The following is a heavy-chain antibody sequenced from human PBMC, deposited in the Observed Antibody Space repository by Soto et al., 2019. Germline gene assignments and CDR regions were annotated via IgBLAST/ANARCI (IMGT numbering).Heavy chain of an antibody. J-gene: IGHJ4*02. CDR3: AKDSRYMVRRVAQRQNPDY. CDR1: GFTFSSYG. Sequence: MRLSCAASGFTFSSYGMHWVRQAPGKGLEWVAVISYDGSNKYYADSVKGRFTISRDNSKNTLYLQMNSLRAEDTAVYYCAKDSRYMVRRVAQRQNPDYWGQGTLVTVSS. CDR2: ISYDGSNK. V-gene: IGHV3-30*18. D-gene: IGHD3-10*01.